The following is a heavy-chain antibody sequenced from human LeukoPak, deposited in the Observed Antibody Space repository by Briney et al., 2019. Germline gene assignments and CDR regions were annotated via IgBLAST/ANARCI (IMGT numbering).Heavy chain of an antibody. V-gene: IGHV1-18*01. CDR3: AESRIDFWSGYYQDYYYYMDV. Sequence: GASVKVSCKASGYTFTSYDINWVRQATGQGLEWMGWISAYNGNTNYAQKLQGRVTMTTDTSTSTAYMELRSLRSDDTAVYYCAESRIDFWSGYYQDYYYYMDVWGKGTTVTVSS. CDR2: ISAYNGNT. CDR1: GYTFTSYD. D-gene: IGHD3-3*01. J-gene: IGHJ6*03.